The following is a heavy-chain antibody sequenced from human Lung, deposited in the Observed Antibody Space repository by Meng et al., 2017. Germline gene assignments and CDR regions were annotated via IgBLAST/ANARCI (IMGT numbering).Heavy chain of an antibody. Sequence: QVQLVESGAGVKKPGASGKVSCKASGYTFTSYPIYWVRQAPGQRPEWMGWINTGNGAAKYSQKFQGRVTMTRDTSASTAYMELSSLTSEDTATYYCASHPRELPSWGQGTLVTVSS. CDR3: ASHPRELPS. V-gene: IGHV1-3*04. J-gene: IGHJ4*02. CDR2: INTGNGAA. CDR1: GYTFTSYP. D-gene: IGHD1-26*01.